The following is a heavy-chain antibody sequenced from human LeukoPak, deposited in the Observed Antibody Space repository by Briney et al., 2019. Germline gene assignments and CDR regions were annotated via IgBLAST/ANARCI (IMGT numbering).Heavy chain of an antibody. CDR2: ISWNSGSI. D-gene: IGHD2-21*02. CDR3: TARDHYYYGMDV. J-gene: IGHJ6*02. CDR1: GFTFDDYA. V-gene: IGHV3-9*01. Sequence: GGSLRLSCAASGFTFDDYAMHWVQQAPGKGLEWVSGISWNSGSIGYADSVKGRFTISRDNAKNSLYLQMNSLRAEDTALYYCTARDHYYYGMDVWGQGTTVTVSS.